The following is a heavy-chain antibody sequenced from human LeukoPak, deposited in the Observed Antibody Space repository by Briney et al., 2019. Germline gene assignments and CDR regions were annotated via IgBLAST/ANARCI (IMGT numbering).Heavy chain of an antibody. V-gene: IGHV3-74*01. CDR2: VNTDGRST. J-gene: IGHJ4*02. D-gene: IGHD6-6*01. Sequence: GGSLRLSCAASGFTFSSYWMHWVRQAPGKGLVWVSRVNTDGRSTRYADSVKGRFTISSDNAKNTLYLQMNSLRAEDTAVYYCVREIGGQQLDLFDYWGQGTLVTVSS. CDR1: GFTFSSYW. CDR3: VREIGGQQLDLFDY.